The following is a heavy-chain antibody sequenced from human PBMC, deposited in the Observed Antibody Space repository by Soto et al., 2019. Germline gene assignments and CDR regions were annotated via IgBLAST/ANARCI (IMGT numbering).Heavy chain of an antibody. D-gene: IGHD6-19*01. CDR3: ARMASLREWLVNAFDM. Sequence: GGSLRLSCAASGFTVITNYISWVRQAPGKGLEWVSIIYSGGKTYYADSVKGRFVISRDNSKNTLYLQMSSLRVEDTAVYYCARMASLREWLVNAFDMWGQGTTVTVSS. J-gene: IGHJ3*02. CDR1: GFTVITNY. CDR2: IYSGGKT. V-gene: IGHV3-53*01.